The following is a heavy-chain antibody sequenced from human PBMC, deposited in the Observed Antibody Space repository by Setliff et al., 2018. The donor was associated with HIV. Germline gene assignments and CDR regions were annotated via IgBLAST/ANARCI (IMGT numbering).Heavy chain of an antibody. CDR3: ARGRSCSSSSCYLVYYYYYGMDV. V-gene: IGHV4-34*01. D-gene: IGHD2-2*01. CDR2: INHSGST. Sequence: SETLSLTCAVYGGSFSNYYWSWIRQPPGKGLEWIGEINHSGSTNYNPSLKSRVTISVDTSKNQFSLRLSSVTAADTAVYYCARGRSCSSSSCYLVYYYYYGMDVWGHGSTVT. J-gene: IGHJ6*02. CDR1: GGSFSNYY.